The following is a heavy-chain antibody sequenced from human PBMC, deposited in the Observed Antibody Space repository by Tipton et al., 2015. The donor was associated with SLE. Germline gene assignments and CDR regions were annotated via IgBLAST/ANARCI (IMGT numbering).Heavy chain of an antibody. Sequence: LRLSCAVYGGSFSGYYWNWIRQPPGKGLEWIGYIFYSGSTNYNPSLKSRVTISVDTSKNQFSLKLKSVTAADSAVYYCARERYCSGASCYAPDYWGQGTLVTVSS. D-gene: IGHD2-2*01. CDR1: GGSFSGYY. V-gene: IGHV4-59*01. CDR3: ARERYCSGASCYAPDY. J-gene: IGHJ4*02. CDR2: IFYSGST.